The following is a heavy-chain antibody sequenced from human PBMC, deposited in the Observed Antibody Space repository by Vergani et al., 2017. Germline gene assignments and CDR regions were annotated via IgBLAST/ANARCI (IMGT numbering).Heavy chain of an antibody. V-gene: IGHV4-61*01. J-gene: IGHJ6*03. CDR3: ARDTNDFWSGYYYYYMDV. CDR2: IYYSGST. CDR1: GGSVSSGSYY. Sequence: QVQLQESGPGLVKPSETLSLTCTVSGGSVSSGSYYWSWIRQPPGKGLEWIGYIYYSGSTNYNPSLKSRVTISVDTSKNQFSLKLSPVTAADTAVYYCARDTNDFWSGYYYYYMDVWGKGTTVTVSS. D-gene: IGHD3-3*01.